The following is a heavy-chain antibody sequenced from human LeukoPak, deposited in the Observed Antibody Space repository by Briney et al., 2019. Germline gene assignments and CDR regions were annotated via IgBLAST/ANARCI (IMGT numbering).Heavy chain of an antibody. CDR2: ISGSGGST. CDR1: GFAFSSYA. CDR3: AKEHYDYVWGSYRFGSFDY. J-gene: IGHJ4*02. D-gene: IGHD3-16*02. V-gene: IGHV3-23*01. Sequence: GGSLRLSCAASGFAFSSYAMSWVRQAPGKGLEWVSAISGSGGSTYYADSVKGRFTISRDNSKNTLYLQMNSLRAEDTAVYYCAKEHYDYVWGSYRFGSFDYWGQGTLVTVSS.